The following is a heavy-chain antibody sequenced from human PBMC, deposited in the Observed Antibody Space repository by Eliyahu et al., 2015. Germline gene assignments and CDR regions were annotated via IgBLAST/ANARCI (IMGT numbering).Heavy chain of an antibody. CDR3: AKSLGSSGYYWDFDY. Sequence: EVQLLESGGGLVXPGGSLXLXXAAAGFTFSSXAMSWVRQAPGKGLEWVSAISGSGDITYFPDSVKGRFTISRDNSKNTLYLQMNSLRADDTAVYYCAKSLGSSGYYWDFDYWGQGTLVTVSS. V-gene: IGHV3-23*01. CDR1: GFTFSSXA. CDR2: ISGSGDIT. D-gene: IGHD3-22*01. J-gene: IGHJ4*02.